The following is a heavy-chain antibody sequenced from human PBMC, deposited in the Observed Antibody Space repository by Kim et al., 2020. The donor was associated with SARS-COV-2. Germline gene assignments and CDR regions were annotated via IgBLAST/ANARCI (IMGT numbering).Heavy chain of an antibody. CDR2: IIPIFGTA. CDR3: ARGAGVVEDWALGAFDI. Sequence: SVKVSCKASGGTFSSYAISWVRQAPGQGLEWMGGIIPIFGTANYAQKFQGRVTITADESTSTAYMELSSLRSEDTAVYYCARGAGVVEDWALGAFDIWGQGTMVTVSS. J-gene: IGHJ3*02. CDR1: GGTFSSYA. V-gene: IGHV1-69*13. D-gene: IGHD3-22*01.